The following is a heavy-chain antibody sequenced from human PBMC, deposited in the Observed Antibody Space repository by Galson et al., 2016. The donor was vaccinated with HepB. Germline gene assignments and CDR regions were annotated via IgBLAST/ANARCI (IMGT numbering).Heavy chain of an antibody. J-gene: IGHJ2*01. CDR2: IIPLFGTA. V-gene: IGHV1-69*13. Sequence: SVKVSCKASGGTFSNYGISWVRQAPGQGLEWMGGIIPLFGTAHYAQNFQGRITISADESTTIVYMEMSSLRSEDTAVYYCARATGNRSSWSWYSDLWGRGTLVTVSS. CDR3: ARATGNRSSWSWYSDL. D-gene: IGHD6-13*01. CDR1: GGTFSNYG.